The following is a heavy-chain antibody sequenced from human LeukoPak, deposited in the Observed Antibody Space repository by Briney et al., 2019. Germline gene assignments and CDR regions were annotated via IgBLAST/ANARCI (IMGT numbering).Heavy chain of an antibody. J-gene: IGHJ3*02. CDR3: AKDLNSDYGNAFDI. D-gene: IGHD4-17*01. Sequence: GGSLRLSCAASGFTFSSYGMSWVRQAPGKGLEWVSAISGSGGSTYYADSVEGRFTISRDNSKNTLYLQMNSLRAEDTAVYYCAKDLNSDYGNAFDIWGQGTMVTVSS. CDR2: ISGSGGST. V-gene: IGHV3-23*01. CDR1: GFTFSSYG.